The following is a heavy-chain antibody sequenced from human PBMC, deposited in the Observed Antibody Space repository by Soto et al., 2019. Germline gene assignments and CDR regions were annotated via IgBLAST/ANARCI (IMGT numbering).Heavy chain of an antibody. CDR3: ARDLTIFGVERRYGMDV. J-gene: IGHJ6*02. D-gene: IGHD3-3*01. Sequence: QVQLVQSGAEVKKPGALVKVSCKASGYTFTSYGISWVRQAPGQGLEWMGWISAYNGNTNYAQKLQGRVTMTTDTSTSTAYMELRSLRSDDTAVYYCARDLTIFGVERRYGMDVWGQGTTVTVSS. CDR1: GYTFTSYG. V-gene: IGHV1-18*01. CDR2: ISAYNGNT.